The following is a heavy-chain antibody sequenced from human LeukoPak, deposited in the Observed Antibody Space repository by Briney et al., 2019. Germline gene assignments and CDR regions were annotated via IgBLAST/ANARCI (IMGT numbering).Heavy chain of an antibody. D-gene: IGHD3-16*02. CDR3: ARGRNDYVWGSYRYSVYFDY. CDR2: IYHSGST. Sequence: PSETLSLTCAVSGGSISSGGYSWSWIRQPPGKGLEWIGYIYHSGSTYYNPSLKSRVTISVDRSKNQFSLKLSSVTAADTAVYYCARGRNDYVWGSYRYSVYFDYWGQGTLVTVSS. CDR1: GGSISSGGYS. J-gene: IGHJ4*02. V-gene: IGHV4-30-2*01.